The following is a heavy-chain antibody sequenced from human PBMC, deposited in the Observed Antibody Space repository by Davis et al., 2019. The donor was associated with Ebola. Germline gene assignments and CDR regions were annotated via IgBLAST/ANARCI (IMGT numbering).Heavy chain of an antibody. J-gene: IGHJ6*02. CDR1: GFTFGDYA. Sequence: GESLKISCTASGFTFGDYAMSWVRQAPGKGLEWVGFIRSKAYGGTTEYAASVKGRFTISRDDSKSIAYLQMNSLKTEDTAVYYCTRDRLYSNYYYYGMDVWGQGTTVTVSS. CDR2: IRSKAYGGTT. CDR3: TRDRLYSNYYYYGMDV. D-gene: IGHD3-16*02. V-gene: IGHV3-49*04.